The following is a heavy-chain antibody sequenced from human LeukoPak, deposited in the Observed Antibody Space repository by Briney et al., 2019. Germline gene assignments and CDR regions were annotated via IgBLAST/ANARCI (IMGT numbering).Heavy chain of an antibody. J-gene: IGHJ4*02. CDR1: GYSISSGYY. CDR3: ARAKDTDLIRYFDWFLDY. Sequence: SETLSLTCTVSGYSISSGYYWGWIRQPPGKGLEWIGSIYHSGSTYYNPSLKSRVTISVDTSKNQFSLKLSSVTAADTAVYYCARAKDTDLIRYFDWFLDYWGQGTLVTVSS. D-gene: IGHD3-9*01. CDR2: IYHSGST. V-gene: IGHV4-38-2*02.